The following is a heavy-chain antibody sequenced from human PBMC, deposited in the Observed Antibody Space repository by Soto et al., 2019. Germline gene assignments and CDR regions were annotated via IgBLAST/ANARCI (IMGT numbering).Heavy chain of an antibody. J-gene: IGHJ6*02. CDR2: IKSKTDGGTT. V-gene: IGHV3-15*07. D-gene: IGHD4-4*01. Sequence: EVQLVESGGGLVKPGGSLRLSCAASGFAFTIKSKTDGGTTDYAAPVKGRFTISRDDSKNTLYVQMNSLKTEDTAVYYCTTRNYIHGMDVWGQGTTVTVSS. CDR3: TTRNYIHGMDV.